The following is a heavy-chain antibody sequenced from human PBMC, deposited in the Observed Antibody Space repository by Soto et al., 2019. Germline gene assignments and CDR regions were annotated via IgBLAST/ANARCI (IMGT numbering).Heavy chain of an antibody. CDR1: GFSFSSYG. J-gene: IGHJ6*03. Sequence: QVQLVESGGGVVQPGRSLRLSCAASGFSFSSYGMHWVRQVPGKGLEWVAGISYDGTYKYYGDSVRGRFTISRDNSKNTLYLQMNSLRPEDTALYYCAKDECIRGSCYSGAFYYYYMDVWGKGTTVTVSS. CDR2: ISYDGTYK. V-gene: IGHV3-30*18. D-gene: IGHD2-15*01. CDR3: AKDECIRGSCYSGAFYYYYMDV.